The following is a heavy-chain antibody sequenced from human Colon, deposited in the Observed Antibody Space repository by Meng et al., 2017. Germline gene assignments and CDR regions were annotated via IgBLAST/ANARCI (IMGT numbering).Heavy chain of an antibody. V-gene: IGHV4-34*01. CDR1: GGSFSGYS. CDR2: INHTGNT. D-gene: IGHD6-19*01. CDR3: ARSVRLGVAGKSGAY. J-gene: IGHJ4*02. Sequence: QVRLPQGGAGRLKPSETLSLTCAVYGGSFSGYSWSWIRQPPGKGLEWIGEINHTGNTSYNPSLKSRLTISVDTSKNQFSLNLSSVTAADTALYYCARSVRLGVAGKSGAYWGQGTLVTVSS.